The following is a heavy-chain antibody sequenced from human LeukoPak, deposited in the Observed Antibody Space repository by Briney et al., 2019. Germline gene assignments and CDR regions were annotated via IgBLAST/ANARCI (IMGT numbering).Heavy chain of an antibody. J-gene: IGHJ6*02. V-gene: IGHV3-9*01. CDR2: ISWNSGII. CDR1: GFTFDDYA. Sequence: PGGSLRLSCAASGFTFDDYAMHWVRQAPGKGLEWVSGISWNSGIIGYADSVKGRFTISRDNAKNSLYLQMNSLRAEDTALYYCAKENYYATSGMDVWGQGTTVTVSS. D-gene: IGHD3-10*01. CDR3: AKENYYATSGMDV.